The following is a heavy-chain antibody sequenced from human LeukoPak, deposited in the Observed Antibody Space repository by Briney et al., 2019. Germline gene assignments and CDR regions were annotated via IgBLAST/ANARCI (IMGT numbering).Heavy chain of an antibody. D-gene: IGHD3-22*01. Sequence: GGSLRLSCAASGFTFSSYAMSWVRQAPGKGLEWVSAISGSGGSTYYADSVKGRFTISRDNSKNTLYLQMNSLRAEDTAVYYCATQGQYYYDSSGYGYFDYWGQGTLVTVSS. J-gene: IGHJ4*02. CDR3: ATQGQYYYDSSGYGYFDY. CDR2: ISGSGGST. V-gene: IGHV3-23*01. CDR1: GFTFSSYA.